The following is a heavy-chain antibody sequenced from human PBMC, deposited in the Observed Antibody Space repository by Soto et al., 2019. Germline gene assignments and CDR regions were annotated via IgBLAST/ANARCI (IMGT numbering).Heavy chain of an antibody. V-gene: IGHV3-30*18. CDR3: AKDPTYDSSGYYFYYGMDV. J-gene: IGHJ6*02. CDR2: ISYDGSYK. Sequence: GSLRLSCAASGFTFSTYGMHWVRQAPGKGLEWVGLISYDGSYKYYAESMKGRFTISRDNSKNTLYLQLNSLRAADTAVYYCAKDPTYDSSGYYFYYGMDVWGQGTTVTVSS. CDR1: GFTFSTYG. D-gene: IGHD3-22*01.